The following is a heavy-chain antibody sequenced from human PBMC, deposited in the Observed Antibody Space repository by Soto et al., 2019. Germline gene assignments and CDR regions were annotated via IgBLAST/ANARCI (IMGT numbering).Heavy chain of an antibody. J-gene: IGHJ4*02. CDR1: GYTFASYG. Sequence: QVQLVQSGAEMKKPGASVKVSCKASGYTFASYGISWERQAPGQGLEWMGWISGYNGNTNYAQRLQGRVTMTTDTSTSTSYMELRSLRSDDTAVYYCARDCNGGRCYPMYWGQGTLVTVSS. CDR2: ISGYNGNT. D-gene: IGHD2-15*01. CDR3: ARDCNGGRCYPMY. V-gene: IGHV1-18*04.